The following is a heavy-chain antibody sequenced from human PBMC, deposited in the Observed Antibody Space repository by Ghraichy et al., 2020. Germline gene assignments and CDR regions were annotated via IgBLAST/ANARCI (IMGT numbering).Heavy chain of an antibody. CDR1: GFTFDDYA. V-gene: IGHV3-9*01. CDR2: ISWNSGSI. J-gene: IGHJ6*02. CDR3: AKEKTVTSFFAVPPHYYGMDV. D-gene: IGHD4-11*01. Sequence: SLNISCAASGFTFDDYAMHWVRQAPGKGLEWVSGISWNSGSIGYADSVKGRFTISRDNAKNSLYLQMNSLRAEDTALYYCAKEKTVTSFFAVPPHYYGMDVWGQGTTVTVSS.